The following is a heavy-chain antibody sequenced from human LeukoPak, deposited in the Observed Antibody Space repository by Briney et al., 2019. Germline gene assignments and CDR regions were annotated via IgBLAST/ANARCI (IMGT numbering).Heavy chain of an antibody. V-gene: IGHV3-30*02. Sequence: PGGSLRLSCAASGFSFSSYGMHWVRQAPGKGLEWVAFIRYDGSNIYYADSVKGRFTISRDNAKNSLYLQMNSLRAEDTAVYYCARRGYYDSSGYDYWGQGTLVTVSS. J-gene: IGHJ4*02. CDR3: ARRGYYDSSGYDY. D-gene: IGHD3-22*01. CDR1: GFSFSSYG. CDR2: IRYDGSNI.